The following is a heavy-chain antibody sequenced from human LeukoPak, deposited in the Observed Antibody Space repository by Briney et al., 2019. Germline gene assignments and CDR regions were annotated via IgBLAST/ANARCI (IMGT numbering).Heavy chain of an antibody. D-gene: IGHD4-11*01. CDR2: INSDGRST. Sequence: GGSLRLSCAASGFTFSSYWMHWVRQAPGKGMLWVSRINSDGRSTSYADSVKGRFTISRDNAKNTLYLQMNSLRAEDTAVYYCARASTVTYYFDYWGQGTLVTVSS. CDR3: ARASTVTYYFDY. V-gene: IGHV3-74*01. J-gene: IGHJ4*02. CDR1: GFTFSSYW.